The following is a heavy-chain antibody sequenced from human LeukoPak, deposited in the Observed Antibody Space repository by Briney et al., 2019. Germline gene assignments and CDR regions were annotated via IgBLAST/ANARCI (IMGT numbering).Heavy chain of an antibody. D-gene: IGHD3-10*01. CDR2: IYSGGST. CDR1: GFTVSSNY. V-gene: IGHV3-53*01. J-gene: IGHJ4*02. Sequence: GGSLRLSCAASGFTVSSNYMSWVRQAPGKGLEWASVIYSGGSTYYADSVKGRFTISRDNSKNTLYLQMNSLRAEDTAVYYCARGVMVRGVIITAYYFDYWGQGTLVTVSS. CDR3: ARGVMVRGVIITAYYFDY.